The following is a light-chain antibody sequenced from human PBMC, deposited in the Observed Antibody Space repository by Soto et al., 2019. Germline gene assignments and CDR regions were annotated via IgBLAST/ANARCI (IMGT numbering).Light chain of an antibody. CDR2: DAS. CDR1: QSVSSY. CDR3: QQRRNWAHTWT. V-gene: IGKV3-11*01. Sequence: EIVLTQSPAPLSLSPGERATLSCRASQSVSSYLAWYQQNPGQAPRLLIYDASNRATGIPARFSGSGSGTDFTLTISSLGPEDFAVYYCQQRRNWAHTWTYGQGTKVEIK. J-gene: IGKJ1*01.